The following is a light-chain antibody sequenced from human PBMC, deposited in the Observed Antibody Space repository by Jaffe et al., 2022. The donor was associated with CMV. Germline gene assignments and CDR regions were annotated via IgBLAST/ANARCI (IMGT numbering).Light chain of an antibody. J-gene: IGKJ1*01. CDR3: QQYGSSPWT. CDR2: GAS. Sequence: EIVLTQSPGTLSLSPGERATLSCRASQRVSSSFIAWFRQKPAQAPRVLIYGASSRATDIPDRFSGSGSGTDFTLTISRLEPEDFAVYFCQQYGSSPWTFGQGTKLEIK. V-gene: IGKV3-20*01. CDR1: QRVSSSF.